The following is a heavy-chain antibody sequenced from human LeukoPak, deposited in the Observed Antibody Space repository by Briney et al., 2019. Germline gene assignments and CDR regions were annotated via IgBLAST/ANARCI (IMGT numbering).Heavy chain of an antibody. D-gene: IGHD4-23*01. J-gene: IGHJ4*02. CDR1: GGSFSSYY. CDR3: ARGSEYSLGNSYVAFDY. Sequence: SETLSLTCAVYGGSFSSYYWSWIRQPPGKGLEWSGYIYYSGSTNYNPSLKSRVTISVDTSKNQFSLKLSSVTAADTAVYYCARGSEYSLGNSYVAFDYWGQGTLVTVSS. V-gene: IGHV4-59*01. CDR2: IYYSGST.